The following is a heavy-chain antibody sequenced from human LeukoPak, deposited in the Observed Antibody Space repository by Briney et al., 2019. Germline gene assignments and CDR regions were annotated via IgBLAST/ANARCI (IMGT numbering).Heavy chain of an antibody. CDR2: ISSSRGTI. Sequence: PGGSLRLSCAASGFTFSSYSMHWVRQAPGKGLEWVSYISSSRGTIYYADSVKGRFTISTDNAKNSLYLQMNSLRDEDTAVYYCARAACNAADYWGQGTLVTVSS. CDR3: ARAACNAADY. V-gene: IGHV3-48*02. D-gene: IGHD6-25*01. CDR1: GFTFSSYS. J-gene: IGHJ4*02.